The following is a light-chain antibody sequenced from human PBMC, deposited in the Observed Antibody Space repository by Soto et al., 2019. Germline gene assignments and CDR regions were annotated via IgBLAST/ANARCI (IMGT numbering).Light chain of an antibody. Sequence: EVVLTQSPGSLSLSPGRRPTPSCRASQSVGNSYLAWYQQKPGQAPRVLIYGTSSRATGIPDRFSGSGSGTDFTLTISRLEPEDFAVYYCQQYGSSGTFGQGGPRWIS. J-gene: IGKJ1*01. CDR1: QSVGNSY. V-gene: IGKV3-20*01. CDR2: GTS. CDR3: QQYGSSGT.